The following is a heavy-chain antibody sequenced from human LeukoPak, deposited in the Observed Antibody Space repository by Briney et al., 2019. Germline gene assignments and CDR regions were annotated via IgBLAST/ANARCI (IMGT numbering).Heavy chain of an antibody. V-gene: IGHV3-74*01. CDR3: ARDRPHNWFDP. CDR1: GFTLGNAW. J-gene: IGHJ5*02. D-gene: IGHD1-14*01. CDR2: IDSDGTTT. Sequence: GGSLRLSCAASGFTLGNAWMHWVRQAPGEGLVWVSRIDSDGTTTIYADSVKGRFTISRDNAKNTVYLQMNSLRVEDTAVYYCARDRPHNWFDPWGQGTLVTVSS.